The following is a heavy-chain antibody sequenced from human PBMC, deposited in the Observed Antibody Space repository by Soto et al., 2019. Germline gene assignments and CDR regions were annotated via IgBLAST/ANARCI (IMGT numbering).Heavy chain of an antibody. CDR3: ARAGSGSYYAPFDY. CDR2: ITYDGSNK. V-gene: IGHV3-30-3*01. CDR1: GFTFSSYA. J-gene: IGHJ4*02. D-gene: IGHD3-10*01. Sequence: QVQLVESGGGVVQPGRSLRLSCAASGFTFSSYAMHWVRQAPGKGLEWVAVITYDGSNKYYADSVKGRFTISRDNSKNTLYLQMNSLRAEDTAVYYCARAGSGSYYAPFDYWGQGTLVTVSS.